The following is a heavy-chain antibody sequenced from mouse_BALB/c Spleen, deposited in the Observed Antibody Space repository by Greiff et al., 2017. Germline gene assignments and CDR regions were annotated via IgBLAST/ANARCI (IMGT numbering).Heavy chain of an antibody. J-gene: IGHJ4*01. Sequence: EVKLVESGGGLVKPGGSLKLSCAASGFTFSDYYMYWVRQTPEKRLEWVATISDGGSYTYYPDSVKGRFTISRDNAKNNLYLQMSSLKSEDTAMYYCARGHFLYGNYAMDYWGQGTSVTVSS. V-gene: IGHV5-4*02. CDR2: ISDGGSYT. CDR3: ARGHFLYGNYAMDY. D-gene: IGHD2-1*01. CDR1: GFTFSDYY.